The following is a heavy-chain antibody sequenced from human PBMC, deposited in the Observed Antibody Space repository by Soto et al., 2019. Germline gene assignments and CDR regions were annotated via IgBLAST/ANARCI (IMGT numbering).Heavy chain of an antibody. CDR1: GLTFSSYA. V-gene: IGHV3-23*01. J-gene: IGHJ4*02. CDR3: AKDSTSTIFGVVPN. D-gene: IGHD3-3*01. CDR2: ISGSGGST. Sequence: GGSLRLSCAASGLTFSSYAMSWVRQDPGKGLEWVSAISGSGGSTYYADSVKGRFTISRDNSKNTLYLQMNSLRAEDTAVYYCAKDSTSTIFGVVPNWGQGALATVS.